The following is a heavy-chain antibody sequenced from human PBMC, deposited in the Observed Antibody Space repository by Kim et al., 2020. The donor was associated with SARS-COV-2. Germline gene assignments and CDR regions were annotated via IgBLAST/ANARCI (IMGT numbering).Heavy chain of an antibody. D-gene: IGHD2-15*01. CDR2: ISGSGGST. Sequence: GGSLRLSCAASGFTFSSYAMSWVRQAPGKGLEWVSAISGSGGSTYYADSVKGRFTISRDNSKNTLYLQMNSLRAEDTAVYYCASLPWDIVVVVAAHLTHWGQGTLVTVSS. J-gene: IGHJ4*02. CDR3: ASLPWDIVVVVAAHLTH. V-gene: IGHV3-23*01. CDR1: GFTFSSYA.